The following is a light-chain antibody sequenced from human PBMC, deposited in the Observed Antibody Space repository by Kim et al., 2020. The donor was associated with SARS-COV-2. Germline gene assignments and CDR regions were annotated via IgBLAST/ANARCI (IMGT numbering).Light chain of an antibody. CDR3: SSYTRINANVI. CDR1: SSDIGAYNH. V-gene: IGLV2-14*04. J-gene: IGLJ2*01. CDR2: DVT. Sequence: QSITISCTGNSSDIGAYNHVAWYQQYPGKVPKLLIFDVTKRPSGVSNQFSGSKSGNTASLTISGLQAEDEADYYCSSYTRINANVIFGGGTQLTVL.